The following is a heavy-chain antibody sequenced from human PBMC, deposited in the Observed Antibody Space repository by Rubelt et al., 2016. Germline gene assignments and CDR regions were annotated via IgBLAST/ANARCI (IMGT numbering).Heavy chain of an antibody. V-gene: IGHV3-53*01. CDR1: GFTVSSNY. Sequence: GFTVSSNYMSWVRQAPGKGLEWVSVIYSGGSTYYADSVKGRFTISRDNSKNTLYLQMNSLRAEDTAVYYCATSKTPRDRYYDILTGLGYFDYWGQGTLVTVSS. CDR2: IYSGGST. CDR3: ATSKTPRDRYYDILTGLGYFDY. D-gene: IGHD3-9*01. J-gene: IGHJ4*02.